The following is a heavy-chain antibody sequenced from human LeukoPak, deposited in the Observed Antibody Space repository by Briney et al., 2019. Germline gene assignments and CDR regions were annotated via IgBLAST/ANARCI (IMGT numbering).Heavy chain of an antibody. CDR3: ARGPSGYHNT. J-gene: IGHJ4*02. D-gene: IGHD5-12*01. V-gene: IGHV3-23*01. Sequence: GGSLGLSCAASGFTFSSYGMSWVRQAPGKGLEWVSAISGSGGSTYYADSVKGRFTISRDSSKNILHLQMNSLRAEDTAVYYCARGPSGYHNTRGQGTLVTVSS. CDR2: ISGSGGST. CDR1: GFTFSSYG.